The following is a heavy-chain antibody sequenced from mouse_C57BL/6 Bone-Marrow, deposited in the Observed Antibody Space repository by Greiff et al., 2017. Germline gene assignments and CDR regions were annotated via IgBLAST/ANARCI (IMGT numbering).Heavy chain of an antibody. V-gene: IGHV5-17*01. CDR1: GFTFSDYG. J-gene: IGHJ1*03. Sequence: EVQLVESGGGLVKPGGSLKLSCAASGFTFSDYGMHWVRQAPEKGLEWVAYISSGSSTIYYADTVKGRFTISRDNAKNNLFLQMTSLRSEDTAMYYCARKRGYFDVWGTGTTVTVSS. CDR3: ARKRGYFDV. CDR2: ISSGSSTI.